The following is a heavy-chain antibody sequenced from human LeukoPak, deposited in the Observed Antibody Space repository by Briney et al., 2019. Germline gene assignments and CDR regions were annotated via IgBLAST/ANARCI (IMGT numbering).Heavy chain of an antibody. V-gene: IGHV4-61*02. J-gene: IGHJ4*02. Sequence: SETLSLTCTVSGGSISSGSYYWSWIRQPAGKGLEWIGRIYTSGSTNYNPSLKSRVTISVDTSKNQFSLKLSSVTAADTAVYYCARVGGDCYSCHFDYWGQGTLVTVSS. D-gene: IGHD2-21*02. CDR1: GGSISSGSYY. CDR3: ARVGGDCYSCHFDY. CDR2: IYTSGST.